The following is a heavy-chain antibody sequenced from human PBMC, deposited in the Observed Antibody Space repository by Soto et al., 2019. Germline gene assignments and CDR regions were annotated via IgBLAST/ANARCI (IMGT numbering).Heavy chain of an antibody. CDR2: IYWDDDK. V-gene: IGHV2-5*02. J-gene: IGHJ4*02. Sequence: QITLKESGPTLVKPTQTLTLTCTFSGFSLSTSGVGVGWIRQPPGKALEWLALIYWDDDKRYSPSLKSRLTTPXXXSTXGXXIIYVTAEKRPRPTLXXRPTITKDATTNRVVLKMTNVDPVDTATYYCAHYFYGVTDYGGQGTVVTVSS. CDR1: GFSLSTSGVG. CDR3: RPTITKDATTNRVVLKMTNVDPVDTATYYCAHYFYGVTDY. D-gene: IGHD2-15*01.